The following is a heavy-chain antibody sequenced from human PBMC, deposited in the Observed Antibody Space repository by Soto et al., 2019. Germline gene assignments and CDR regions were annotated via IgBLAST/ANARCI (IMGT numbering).Heavy chain of an antibody. CDR3: ARSQSNYYDSSGYYHFLRSFDY. CDR1: GFSFRRYD. D-gene: IGHD3-22*01. V-gene: IGHV3-30-3*01. J-gene: IGHJ4*02. CDR2: ISYDGDNK. Sequence: GGSLGLSCAASGFSFRRYDMHWVRQAPGKGLEWVAFISYDGDNKYYAESVKGRFTISRDNSKNTLYLQMNSLRAEDTAVYYCARSQSNYYDSSGYYHFLRSFDYWGQGTLVTVSS.